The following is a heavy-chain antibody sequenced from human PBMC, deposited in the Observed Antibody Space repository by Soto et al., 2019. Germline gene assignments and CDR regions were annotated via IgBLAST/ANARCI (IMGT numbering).Heavy chain of an antibody. V-gene: IGHV3-53*01. D-gene: IGHD3-10*01. CDR1: DFIFSCNY. Sequence: PXGSLRLFSSASDFIFSCNYMNWVRQAPGKGLECVSTIYGSGSTNYADSVKGRFTIYRDNAKNILYLQMNRLRAEDTAVYYCARAVLGFDSWGRGTLVTVS. J-gene: IGHJ4*02. CDR2: IYGSGST. CDR3: ARAVLGFDS.